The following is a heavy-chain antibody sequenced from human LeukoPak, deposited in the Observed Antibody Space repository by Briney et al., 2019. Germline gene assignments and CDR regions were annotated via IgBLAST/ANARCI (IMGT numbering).Heavy chain of an antibody. V-gene: IGHV1-69*04. J-gene: IGHJ5*02. Sequence: SVKVSCKASGGTFSSYAISWVRQAPGQGLEWMGRIIPILGIANYAQKFQGRVTITADKSTSTAYMELSSLRSEDTALYYCAKTPIAGSGWYNWFDPWGQGTLVTVSS. CDR3: AKTPIAGSGWYNWFDP. CDR1: GGTFSSYA. D-gene: IGHD6-19*01. CDR2: IIPILGIA.